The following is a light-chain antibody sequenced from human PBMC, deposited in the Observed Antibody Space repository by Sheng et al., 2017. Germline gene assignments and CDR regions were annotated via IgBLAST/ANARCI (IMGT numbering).Light chain of an antibody. Sequence: EIVLTQSPGTLSLSPGERATLSCRASQSVTSSYLAWYQHKPGQAPRLLISGASSRATGIPDRLSGSGSGTDFTLTISRLEPEDFAVYYCQQYGSSPYTFGQGTKLEI. J-gene: IGKJ2*01. CDR3: QQYGSSPYT. CDR2: GAS. CDR1: QSVTSSY. V-gene: IGKV3-20*01.